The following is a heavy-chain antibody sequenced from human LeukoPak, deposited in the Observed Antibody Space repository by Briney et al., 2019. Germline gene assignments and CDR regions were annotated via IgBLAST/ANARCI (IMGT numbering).Heavy chain of an antibody. D-gene: IGHD5-18*01. CDR1: GYTFTDYY. CDR3: ARRAREYSHDAFDI. CDR2: INPNSRGT. J-gene: IGHJ3*02. Sequence: ASVKVSCKASGYTFTDYYMHWVRQAPGQGLECMGWINPNSRGTDSAQKFQGRFSITRDTSISTAYMELSRLRSDDTAVYYCARRAREYSHDAFDIWGQGTMVTVSS. V-gene: IGHV1-2*02.